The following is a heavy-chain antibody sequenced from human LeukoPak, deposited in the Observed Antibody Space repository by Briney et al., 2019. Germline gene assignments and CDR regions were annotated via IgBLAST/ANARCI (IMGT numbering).Heavy chain of an antibody. CDR3: AREVATGPFDY. Sequence: ASVKVSCKASGGTFSSYAISWVRQAPGQRLEWMGWINAGNGNTKYSQEFQGRVTITRDTSASTAYMELSSLRSEDTAVYYCAREVATGPFDYWGQGTLVTVSS. CDR1: GGTFSSYA. D-gene: IGHD5-12*01. V-gene: IGHV1-3*03. CDR2: INAGNGNT. J-gene: IGHJ4*02.